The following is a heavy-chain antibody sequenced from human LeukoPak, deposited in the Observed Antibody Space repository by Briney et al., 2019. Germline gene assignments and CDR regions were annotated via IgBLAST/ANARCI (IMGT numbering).Heavy chain of an antibody. CDR2: IYYSGST. D-gene: IGHD1-26*01. V-gene: IGHV4-61*08. CDR1: GGSISSGVYY. CDR3: ARGGSIVGATPHDAFDI. Sequence: SETLSLTCTVSGGSISSGVYYWSWIRQPPGKGLEWIGYIYYSGSTNYNPSLKSRVAISVDTSKNQVSLRLSSVTAADTAVYYCARGGSIVGATPHDAFDIWGQGTVVTVPS. J-gene: IGHJ3*02.